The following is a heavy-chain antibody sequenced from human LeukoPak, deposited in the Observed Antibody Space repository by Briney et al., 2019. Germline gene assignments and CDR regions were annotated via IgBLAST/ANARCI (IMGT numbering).Heavy chain of an antibody. CDR3: ARGLRSYYSYAHFDY. Sequence: SETLSLTCTVSGGSISSSSYYWGWIRQPPGKGLEWIGEINHSGSTNYNPSLKSRVTISVDTSKNQFSLKLSSVTAADTAVYYCARGLRSYYSYAHFDYWGQGTLVTVSS. J-gene: IGHJ4*02. D-gene: IGHD3-10*01. CDR2: INHSGST. V-gene: IGHV4-39*07. CDR1: GGSISSSSYY.